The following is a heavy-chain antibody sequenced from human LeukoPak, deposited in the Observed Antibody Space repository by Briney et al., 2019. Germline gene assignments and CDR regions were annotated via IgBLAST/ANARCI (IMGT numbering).Heavy chain of an antibody. Sequence: PSETLSLTCAVCGGSFSDYYCSWIRQPPGKGLEWIGEINHGGSTNYSPSLKSRVTISVDTSKNQCSLERSSVTSADTASDYCGYSSGYQYHWGQGTLVTVSS. CDR2: INHGGST. V-gene: IGHV4-34*01. CDR1: GGSFSDYY. J-gene: IGHJ1*01. D-gene: IGHD3-22*01. CDR3: GYSSGYQYH.